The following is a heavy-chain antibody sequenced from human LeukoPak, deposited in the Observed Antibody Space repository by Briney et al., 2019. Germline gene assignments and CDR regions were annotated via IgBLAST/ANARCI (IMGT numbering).Heavy chain of an antibody. CDR2: INPSGGST. D-gene: IGHD4-17*01. CDR1: GYTFTSYY. CDR3: ATEDGDYGFDY. Sequence: VASVKVSCKASGYTFTSYYMHWVRQAPGQGLEWMGIINPSGGSTSYAQKFQGRVTMTEDTSTDTAYMELSSLRSEDTAVYYCATEDGDYGFDYWGQGTLVTVSS. V-gene: IGHV1-46*01. J-gene: IGHJ4*02.